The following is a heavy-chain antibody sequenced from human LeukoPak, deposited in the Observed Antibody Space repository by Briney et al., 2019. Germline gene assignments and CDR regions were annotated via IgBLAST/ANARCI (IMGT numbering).Heavy chain of an antibody. J-gene: IGHJ4*02. CDR3: ARVAIAAAEGY. V-gene: IGHV4-34*01. Sequence: SETLSLTCAVYGGSFSGYYWSWIRQPPGKGLEWIGEINHSGSTNYNPSLKSRVTISVDTSKNQFSLKLSSVTAADTAAYYCARVAIAAAEGYWGQGTLVTVSS. D-gene: IGHD6-13*01. CDR2: INHSGST. CDR1: GGSFSGYY.